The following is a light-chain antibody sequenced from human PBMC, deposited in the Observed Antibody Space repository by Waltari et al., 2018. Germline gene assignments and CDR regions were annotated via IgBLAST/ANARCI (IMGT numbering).Light chain of an antibody. V-gene: IGKV4-1*01. CDR3: QQYYSLPWT. CDR2: WAS. CDR1: QSVLYSSNNKNH. J-gene: IGKJ1*01. Sequence: DIVMTQSPDSLALSLGERATINCQSSQSVLYSSNNKNHLAWYQQKPGQPPKLLVYWASTRESGVPDRFSGSGSGTDFTLTISSLQAEDVAVYYCQQYYSLPWTFGQGTKVEIK.